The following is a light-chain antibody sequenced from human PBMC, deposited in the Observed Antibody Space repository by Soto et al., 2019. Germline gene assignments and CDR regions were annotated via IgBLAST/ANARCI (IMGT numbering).Light chain of an antibody. CDR3: QQYNSFPAT. V-gene: IGKV1-5*01. CDR1: QSISSW. CDR2: DAS. J-gene: IGKJ4*01. Sequence: DIQMTQSPSTLSASVGDRVTITCRASQSISSWLAWYQQKPGKAPKLLIYDASSLESGVPSRFSGSGSGTEFPLTISSLQPDDFATYYCQQYNSFPATFGGGTKVEIK.